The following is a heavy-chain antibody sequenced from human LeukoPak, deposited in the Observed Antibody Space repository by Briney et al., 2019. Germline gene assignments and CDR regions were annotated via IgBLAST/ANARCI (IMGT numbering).Heavy chain of an antibody. CDR1: GFTFDDYG. V-gene: IGHV3-20*04. CDR2: INWNGGST. J-gene: IGHJ5*02. Sequence: GGSLRLSCAASGFTFDDYGMSWVRQAPGKGLEWVSGINWNGGSTGYADSVKGRFTISRDNAKNTLFLQMNSLRDDDTAVYYCVRGVGVSRFNYFDPWGQGTLVVVSS. D-gene: IGHD5-24*01. CDR3: VRGVGVSRFNYFDP.